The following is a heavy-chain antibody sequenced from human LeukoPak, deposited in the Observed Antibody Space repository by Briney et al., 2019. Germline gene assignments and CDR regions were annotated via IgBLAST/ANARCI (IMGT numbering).Heavy chain of an antibody. Sequence: PGGSLRLSCSASGFTFSSYAMHWVRQAPGKGLEYVSAISSNGGSTYYADSVKGRFTISRDNSKNTLYLQMSSLRAEDTAVYYCVKGFYQLRAPFDYWGQGTLVTVSS. J-gene: IGHJ4*02. CDR3: VKGFYQLRAPFDY. CDR2: ISSNGGST. V-gene: IGHV3-64D*06. D-gene: IGHD2-2*01. CDR1: GFTFSSYA.